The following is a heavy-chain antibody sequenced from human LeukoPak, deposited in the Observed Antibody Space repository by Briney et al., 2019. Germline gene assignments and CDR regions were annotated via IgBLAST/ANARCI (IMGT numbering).Heavy chain of an antibody. CDR2: INTISGET. D-gene: IGHD6-13*01. Sequence: ASVKVSCKTSGYTFTRYYIHWGPQSPGQRLKGMRRINTISGETKFEQKFQGRVTMTRDTSTSTAYMELSSLRSDDTAVYYCARGTNQASSNSWYECWFDPWGQGTLVTVSS. J-gene: IGHJ5*02. CDR3: ARGTNQASSNSWYECWFDP. CDR1: GYTFTRYY. V-gene: IGHV1-2*06.